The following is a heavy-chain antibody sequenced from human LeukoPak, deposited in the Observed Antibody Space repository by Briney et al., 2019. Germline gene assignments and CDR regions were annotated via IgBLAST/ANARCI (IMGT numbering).Heavy chain of an antibody. J-gene: IGHJ4*02. CDR3: ARGPNMSGDY. CDR2: ISSSSSYI. V-gene: IGHV3-21*01. CDR1: GFTFSSYS. D-gene: IGHD2/OR15-2a*01. Sequence: PGGSLRLSCAASGFTFSSYSMNWVRQAPGKGLEWVSSISSSSSYIYYAESVKGRFTISRDNAKNSLYLQMNSLRAEDTAVYYCARGPNMSGDYWGQGTLVTVSS.